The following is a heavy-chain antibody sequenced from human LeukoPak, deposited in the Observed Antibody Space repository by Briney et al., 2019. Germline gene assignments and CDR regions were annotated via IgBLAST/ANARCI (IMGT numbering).Heavy chain of an antibody. CDR2: INPNSGGI. CDR3: AGRLGYCSGGSCPADY. D-gene: IGHD2-15*01. J-gene: IGHJ4*02. CDR1: GYTFTGYY. V-gene: IGHV1-2*02. Sequence: ASVKVSCKASGYTFTGYYMHWVRQAPGQGLEWVGWINPNSGGINYAQKFQGRVTMTRDTSISTAYMELSRLRSDDTAVYYCAGRLGYCSGGSCPADYRGQGTLVTVSS.